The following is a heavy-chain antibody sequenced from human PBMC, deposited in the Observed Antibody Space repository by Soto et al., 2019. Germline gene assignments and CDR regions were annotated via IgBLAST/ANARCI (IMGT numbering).Heavy chain of an antibody. CDR2: ISAYNGNT. CDR1: GYTFTSYG. J-gene: IGHJ4*02. D-gene: IGHD5-18*01. CDR3: ARVHVDTAMFTDEVDY. V-gene: IGHV1-18*04. Sequence: ASVKVSCKASGYTFTSYGISWVRQAPGQGLEWMGWISAYNGNTNYAQKLQGRVTMTTDTSTSTAYMELRSRRSDDTAVYYFARVHVDTAMFTDEVDYWGQGTLVTVSS.